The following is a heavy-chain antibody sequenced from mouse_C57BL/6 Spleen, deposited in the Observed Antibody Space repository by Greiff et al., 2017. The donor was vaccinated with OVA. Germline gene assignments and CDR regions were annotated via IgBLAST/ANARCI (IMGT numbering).Heavy chain of an antibody. CDR3: TTDYGRGPWFAY. J-gene: IGHJ3*01. CDR1: GYTFTSYW. CDR2: IYPGNSDT. V-gene: IGHV1-5*01. D-gene: IGHD1-1*01. Sequence: VQLQQSGTVLARPGASVKMSCKTSGYTFTSYWMHWVKQRPGQGLEWIGAIYPGNSDTSYNQKFKGKAKLTAVTSASTAYMELSSLTNEDSAVYYCTTDYGRGPWFAYWGQGTLVTVSA.